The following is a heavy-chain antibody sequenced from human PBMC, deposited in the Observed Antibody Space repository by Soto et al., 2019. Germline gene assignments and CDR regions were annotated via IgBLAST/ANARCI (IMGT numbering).Heavy chain of an antibody. J-gene: IGHJ5*02. CDR1: GYTFSDYG. V-gene: IGHV1-18*01. CDR3: ARGFIPENYLSQGTRVTVSSGKSLSVDTSKNQFSLKINSVTAADTAVYYCARGSTLTMRKWFDP. D-gene: IGHD1-7*01. CDR2: INTFNGNT. Sequence: GASVKVSCKTSGYTFSDYGVSWVREAPGQGLEWMGWINTFNGNTKYEQKFQGRVTLSIDTSTRTVFLELTSLKFDDAAVYYCARGFIPENYLSQGTRVTVSSGKSLSVDTSKNQFSLKINSVTAADTAVYYCARGSTLTMRKWFDPWGQGTQVTVSS.